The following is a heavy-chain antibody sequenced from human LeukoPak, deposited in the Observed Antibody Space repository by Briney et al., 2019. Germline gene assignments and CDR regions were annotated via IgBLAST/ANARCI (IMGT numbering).Heavy chain of an antibody. CDR2: IYYSGST. J-gene: IGHJ6*03. D-gene: IGHD2-15*01. Sequence: SETLSLTCTVSGGSISSSSYYWGWIRQPRGKGLEWIGIIYYSGSTYSNPSLRSRVTISVDMSKNQFSLKLSSVTAADTAVYYCASFYCSGGSCYQYYYYYYMDVWGKGTTVTISS. CDR1: GGSISSSSYY. CDR3: ASFYCSGGSCYQYYYYYYMDV. V-gene: IGHV4-39*01.